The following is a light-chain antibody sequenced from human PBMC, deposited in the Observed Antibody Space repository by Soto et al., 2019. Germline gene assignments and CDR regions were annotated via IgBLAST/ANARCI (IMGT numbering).Light chain of an antibody. J-gene: IGKJ2*01. CDR3: LQYNYWPYT. Sequence: EIVMTQSPATLSVSPGERATLSSRASQSVSSNFAWYRQKPGQAPTLVIYRASTRATGIPARFSGSGSGTEFTLTISSLQAEDVAVYYFLQYNYWPYTFGQGTKLEIK. V-gene: IGKV3-15*01. CDR2: RAS. CDR1: QSVSSN.